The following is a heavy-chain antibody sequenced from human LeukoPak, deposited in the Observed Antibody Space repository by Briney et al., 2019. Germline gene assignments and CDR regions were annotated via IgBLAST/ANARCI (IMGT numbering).Heavy chain of an antibody. V-gene: IGHV3-21*01. D-gene: IGHD3-3*01. CDR2: ISSSSYI. Sequence: PGGSLRLSCAASGFTFSSYSMNWVRQAPGKGLEWVSSISSSSYIYYADSVKGRFTISRDNAKNSLYLQMNSLRAEDTAVYYCAREGYYDFWSGYYTGYYYYYMDVWGKGTTVTVSS. CDR1: GFTFSSYS. CDR3: AREGYYDFWSGYYTGYYYYYMDV. J-gene: IGHJ6*03.